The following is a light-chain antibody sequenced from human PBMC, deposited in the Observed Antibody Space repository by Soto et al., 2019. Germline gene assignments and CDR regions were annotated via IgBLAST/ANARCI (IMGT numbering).Light chain of an antibody. CDR1: QSVSSN. Sequence: EIVMTQSPATLSVSPGERATLSCRASQSVSSNLAWYQQKPGQAPRLLIYGASTMATGIPARFSGSGSGTEFTLTISSLKSEDFEVYSCQQYNNWPPWTFGQGTKVDIK. CDR3: QQYNNWPPWT. J-gene: IGKJ1*01. CDR2: GAS. V-gene: IGKV3-15*01.